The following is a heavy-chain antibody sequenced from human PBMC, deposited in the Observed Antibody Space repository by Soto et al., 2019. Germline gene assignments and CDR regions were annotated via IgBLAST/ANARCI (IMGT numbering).Heavy chain of an antibody. CDR2: IYYSGST. CDR1: GGSISSGGYY. CDR3: AREERFGERWFDP. Sequence: QVQLQESGPGLVKPSQTLSLTCTVSGGSISSGGYYWSWIRQHPGKGLEWIGYIYYSGSTYYNPSLKIQVTISVETSNNQFSLKLSSVTAADTAEYYCAREERFGERWFDPWGQGTLVTVSS. V-gene: IGHV4-31*01. J-gene: IGHJ5*02. D-gene: IGHD3-10*01.